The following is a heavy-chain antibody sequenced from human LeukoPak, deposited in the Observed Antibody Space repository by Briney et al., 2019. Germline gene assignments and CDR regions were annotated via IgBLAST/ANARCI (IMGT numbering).Heavy chain of an antibody. CDR3: ARLQTDPTMVNGI. CDR1: GSTFRNYW. Sequence: GGSLRLSCEVSGSTFRNYWMSWIRQVPGKGLEWLACIKRDGSERHYVDSVRGRFTVSTDSAKNSLFLQMNSLRAEDTAVYYCARLQTDPTMVNGIWGQGTLVAVSS. CDR2: IKRDGSER. D-gene: IGHD2-8*01. J-gene: IGHJ4*02. V-gene: IGHV3-7*01.